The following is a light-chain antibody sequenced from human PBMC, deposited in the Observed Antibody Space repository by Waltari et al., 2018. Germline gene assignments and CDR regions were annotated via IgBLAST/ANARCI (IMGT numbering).Light chain of an antibody. CDR2: KVS. J-gene: IGKJ1*01. CDR1: QSLVSRDGNTY. V-gene: IGKV2-30*01. Sequence: DVVMTQSPLSLPVTLGQPASIPCRSSQSLVSRDGNTYFNWFLQRPGQSPRRLLYKVSNRDSGVPDRFSGSGSGTDFTLRISRVEAEDVGVYYCMQGTHWPWTFGQGTKVEIK. CDR3: MQGTHWPWT.